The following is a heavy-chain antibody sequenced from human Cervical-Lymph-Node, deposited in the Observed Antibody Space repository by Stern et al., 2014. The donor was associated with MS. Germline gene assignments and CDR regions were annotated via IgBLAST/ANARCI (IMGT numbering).Heavy chain of an antibody. V-gene: IGHV1-46*01. Sequence: QVQLVQSGAQVKKPGASVNVSCKVLGYTFSSDYVHWVRQAPGQGLEWMAMINPSGDTTSYAPKFQGRLTVTRDTSTSTVYMELSSLRSDDTAVYSCVRGKEDSGSCADNWGQGTLVTVSP. J-gene: IGHJ4*02. D-gene: IGHD1-26*01. CDR2: INPSGDTT. CDR1: GYTFSSDY. CDR3: VRGKEDSGSCADN.